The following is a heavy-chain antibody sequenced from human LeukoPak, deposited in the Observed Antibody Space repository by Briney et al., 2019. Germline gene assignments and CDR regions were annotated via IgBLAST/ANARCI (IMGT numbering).Heavy chain of an antibody. CDR2: INQDGSDK. CDR1: GFTFSAYS. CDR3: AGSWGYRAFDI. D-gene: IGHD3-16*01. V-gene: IGHV3-7*01. Sequence: GGSLRLSCAASGFTFSAYSMSWVRQAPGKGLEWVANINQDGSDKYYVDSVKGRFTISRDNAKNSLYLQMNSLRAEDTAVYYCAGSWGYRAFDIWGQGTMVTVSS. J-gene: IGHJ3*02.